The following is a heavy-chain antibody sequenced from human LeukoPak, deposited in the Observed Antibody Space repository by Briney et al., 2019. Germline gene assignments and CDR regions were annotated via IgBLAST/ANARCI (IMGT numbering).Heavy chain of an antibody. CDR3: AKMGAFWSGYSSFDS. Sequence: GGSPRLSCAASGFTFSNYAMSWVRQAPGKGLEWVAAISGSGGSAFYADSVRGRFIISKDNSKDALHLEMNSLRAEDAAAYYCAKMGAFWSGYSSFDSWGQGILVTVSS. J-gene: IGHJ4*02. CDR1: GFTFSNYA. CDR2: ISGSGGSA. D-gene: IGHD3-3*01. V-gene: IGHV3-23*01.